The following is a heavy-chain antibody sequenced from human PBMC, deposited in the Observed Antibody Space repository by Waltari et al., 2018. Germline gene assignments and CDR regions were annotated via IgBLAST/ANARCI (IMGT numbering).Heavy chain of an antibody. V-gene: IGHV3-23*01. CDR3: AKDLWEVGATDY. D-gene: IGHD1-26*01. J-gene: IGHJ4*02. CDR2: ISGSGGST. CDR1: GFTFSSYS. Sequence: EVQLLESGGGLVQPGGSLRLSCAASGFTFSSYSMRWVRQAPGKGLEWVSAISGSGGSTYYADSVKGRFTISRDNSKNTLYLQMNSLRAEDTAVYYCAKDLWEVGATDYWGQGTLVTVSS.